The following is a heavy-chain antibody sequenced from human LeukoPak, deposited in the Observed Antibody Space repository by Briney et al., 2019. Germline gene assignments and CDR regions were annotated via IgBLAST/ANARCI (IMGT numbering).Heavy chain of an antibody. J-gene: IGHJ6*03. CDR3: ARVTQQLVLEAGAYYYYMDV. Sequence: GGSLRLSCAASGFTFSSHNMSWVRQAPGEGLEWVSYISSRSSTIYYTDSVKGRFTISRDNAKNSLYLQMNSLRDEDTAMYFCARVTQQLVLEAGAYYYYMDVWGKGTTVTVSS. CDR2: ISSRSSTI. D-gene: IGHD6-13*01. CDR1: GFTFSSHN. V-gene: IGHV3-48*02.